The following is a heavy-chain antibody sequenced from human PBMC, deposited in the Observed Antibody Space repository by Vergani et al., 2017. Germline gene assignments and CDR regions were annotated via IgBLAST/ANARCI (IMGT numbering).Heavy chain of an antibody. V-gene: IGHV4-59*01. Sequence: QVQLQESGPGLVKPSETLSLTCTVSGGPISSYYWSWIRQPPGKGLEWIGYIYYSGSTNYNPSLKSRVTISVDTSKNQFSLKLSSVTAADTAVYYCARDTTDGSGSYDSFGGMDVWGQGTTVTVSS. CDR1: GGPISSYY. D-gene: IGHD3-10*01. CDR3: ARDTTDGSGSYDSFGGMDV. CDR2: IYYSGST. J-gene: IGHJ6*02.